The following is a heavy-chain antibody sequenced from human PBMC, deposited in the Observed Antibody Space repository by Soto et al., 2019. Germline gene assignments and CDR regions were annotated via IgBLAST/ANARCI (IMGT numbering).Heavy chain of an antibody. D-gene: IGHD6-13*01. J-gene: IGHJ5*02. CDR2: INHSGAT. CDR3: ASSRVFGYRGISSWDEMLDH. V-gene: IGHV4-34*01. CDR1: GGSFSAYY. Sequence: QVHLQQWGAGLLKPSETLSLTCSVYGGSFSAYYWSWIRQAPGKGLEWIGEINHSGATNYNPSLKSRVTVSVDTPKNQFSLRLNSVTAADTAVYYCASSRVFGYRGISSWDEMLDHWGQGTLVTVSS.